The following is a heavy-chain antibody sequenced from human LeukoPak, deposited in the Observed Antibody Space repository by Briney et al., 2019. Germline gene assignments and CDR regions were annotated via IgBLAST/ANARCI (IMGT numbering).Heavy chain of an antibody. CDR2: ISVYNGNT. V-gene: IGHV1-18*01. CDR3: VRDNAGVFDY. Sequence: ASVTVSCKASGYTFTNYGISWVRQAPGQGLEWMGWISVYNGNTKNAQKLQGRVTMTTDTSASTAYVEVRSLRSDDTAVYYCVRDNAGVFDYWGQGSLGTVSS. J-gene: IGHJ4*02. D-gene: IGHD3-10*01. CDR1: GYTFTNYG.